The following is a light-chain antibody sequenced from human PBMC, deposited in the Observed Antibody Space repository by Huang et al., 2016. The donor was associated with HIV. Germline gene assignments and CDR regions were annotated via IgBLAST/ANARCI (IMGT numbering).Light chain of an antibody. CDR1: QGISNS. CDR3: QQFSSYSPLT. J-gene: IGKJ4*01. Sequence: IQLTQSPSSLSASVGARVTITCRASQGISNSLVWYQQKPGRAPKLLIYAASTLQSGVTSRFSVNGSGTDFTLTISSLQPEDSATYYCQQFSSYSPLTFGGGTKVEIK. V-gene: IGKV1-9*01. CDR2: AAS.